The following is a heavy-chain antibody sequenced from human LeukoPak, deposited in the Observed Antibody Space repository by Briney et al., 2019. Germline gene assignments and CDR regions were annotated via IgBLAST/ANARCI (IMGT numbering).Heavy chain of an antibody. V-gene: IGHV3-74*01. D-gene: IGHD4-17*01. CDR2: INSDGSST. J-gene: IGHJ4*02. CDR1: GFTFSTYT. Sequence: PGGSLRLSCAASGFTFSTYTMNWVRQAPGKGLVWVSRINSDGSSTNYADFVKGRFTISRDNAKNTLYLQMNSLRADDTAVYYCVKFTVPDYWGQGTLVTVSS. CDR3: VKFTVPDY.